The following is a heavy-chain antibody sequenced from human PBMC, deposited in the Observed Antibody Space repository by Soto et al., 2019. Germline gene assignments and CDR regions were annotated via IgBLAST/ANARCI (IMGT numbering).Heavy chain of an antibody. J-gene: IGHJ6*02. D-gene: IGHD2-2*01. CDR2: ISVYSGDT. CDR3: ASTQGSGYCSSASCRTGMDV. CDR1: GYTFSSYG. Sequence: QVQLVQSGAEVTKPGASVKVSCKASGYTFSSYGVTWVRQAPGQGLEWMGWISVYSGDTNYAQNLQGRVTMTTDTSTKTSYMDLRSLTVDDTAVYYCASTQGSGYCSSASCRTGMDVWGQGTTVTVSS. V-gene: IGHV1-18*01.